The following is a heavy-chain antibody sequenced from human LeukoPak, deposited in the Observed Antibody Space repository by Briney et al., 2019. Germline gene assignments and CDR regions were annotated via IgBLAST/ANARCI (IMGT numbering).Heavy chain of an antibody. D-gene: IGHD3-10*01. J-gene: IGHJ4*02. CDR3: ARDRIYGSGSDHFDY. Sequence: GASVKVSCKASGYTFTTYGLSWVRQAPGQGLEWLGWISTYDDNIKYAQSLQGRLTLTIDTSTSTAYMELRSLTSDDTAVYYCARDRIYGSGSDHFDYWGQGTLVTVSS. V-gene: IGHV1-18*01. CDR2: ISTYDDNI. CDR1: GYTFTTYG.